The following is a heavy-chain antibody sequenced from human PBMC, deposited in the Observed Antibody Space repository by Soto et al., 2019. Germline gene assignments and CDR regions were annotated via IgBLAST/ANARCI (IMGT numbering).Heavy chain of an antibody. CDR3: ARAIYYGMDV. Sequence: SETLSLTCAVSGGSISSGGYSWSWIRQPPGKGLEWIGYIYHSGSTYYNPSLKSRVTISVDRSKNQFSLKLSSVTAADTAVYYCARAIYYGMDVWGQGTTVTVSS. CDR2: IYHSGST. V-gene: IGHV4-30-2*01. J-gene: IGHJ6*02. CDR1: GGSISSGGYS.